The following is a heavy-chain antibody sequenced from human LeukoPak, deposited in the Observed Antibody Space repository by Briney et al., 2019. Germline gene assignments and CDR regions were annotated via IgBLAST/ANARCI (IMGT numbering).Heavy chain of an antibody. CDR3: ARVAARGYYYFDY. Sequence: SETLSLTCTVSGGAISSSSYYWGWIRQPPGKGLEWIGSIYYSGSTYYNPSLKSRVTMSVDTSKNQFSLKLSSVTAADTAVYYCARVAARGYYYFDYWGQGTLVTVSS. CDR2: IYYSGST. CDR1: GGAISSSSYY. V-gene: IGHV4-39*01. D-gene: IGHD6-6*01. J-gene: IGHJ4*02.